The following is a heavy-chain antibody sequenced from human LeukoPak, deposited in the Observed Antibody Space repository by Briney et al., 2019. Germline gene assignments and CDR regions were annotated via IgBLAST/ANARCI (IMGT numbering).Heavy chain of an antibody. CDR2: IYYSGST. CDR3: ARGVENYYDSSGLYYFDY. J-gene: IGHJ4*02. Sequence: SSETLSLTCTVSGGSISSYYWSWIRQPPGKGLEWIGYIYYSGSTNYNPSLKSRVTISVDTSKNQFSLKLSSVTAADTAVYYCARGVENYYDSSGLYYFDYWGQGTLVTVSS. CDR1: GGSISSYY. V-gene: IGHV4-59*01. D-gene: IGHD3-22*01.